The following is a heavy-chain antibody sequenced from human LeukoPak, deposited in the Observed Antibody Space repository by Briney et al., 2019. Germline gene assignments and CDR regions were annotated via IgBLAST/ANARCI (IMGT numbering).Heavy chain of an antibody. CDR2: MNPNSGNT. V-gene: IGHV1-8*02. CDR3: ARAPQEGMDV. Sequence: GASVKVSCKASGGTFSSYAISWVRQATGQGLEWMGWMNPNSGNTGYAQKFQGRVTMTRNTSISTAYMELSSLRSEDTAVYYCARAPQEGMDVWGQGTTVTVSS. CDR1: GGTFSSYA. J-gene: IGHJ6*02.